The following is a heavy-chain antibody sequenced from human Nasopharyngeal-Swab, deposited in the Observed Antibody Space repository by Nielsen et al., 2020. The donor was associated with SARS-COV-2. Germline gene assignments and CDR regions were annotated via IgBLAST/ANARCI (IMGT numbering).Heavy chain of an antibody. Sequence: ASVKVSCKASGYTFTGFFLHWVRQAPGQGLEWMGRISPNSGGTNYAQKFQGRVTMTSDTSISTAFMELSSLRSDDTAVYYCASPYCTNGVCYSRAGFGSWGQGSLVTVSS. V-gene: IGHV1-2*06. J-gene: IGHJ4*02. CDR2: ISPNSGGT. CDR1: GYTFTGFF. CDR3: ASPYCTNGVCYSRAGFGS. D-gene: IGHD2-8*01.